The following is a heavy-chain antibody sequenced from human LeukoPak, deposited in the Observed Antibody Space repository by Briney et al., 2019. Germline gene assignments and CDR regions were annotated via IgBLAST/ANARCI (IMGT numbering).Heavy chain of an antibody. J-gene: IGHJ4*02. CDR3: ARDLYDASFDY. Sequence: ASVKVCCKASGYTFTTYGPHWVRQAPGQRLEWMGWIHAGNGNTKYSQKFQGRVTITRDISASTAYMELTSLRSEDTAVYYCARDLYDASFDYWGQGTLVTVSS. V-gene: IGHV1-3*01. CDR1: GYTFTTYG. D-gene: IGHD5/OR15-5a*01. CDR2: IHAGNGNT.